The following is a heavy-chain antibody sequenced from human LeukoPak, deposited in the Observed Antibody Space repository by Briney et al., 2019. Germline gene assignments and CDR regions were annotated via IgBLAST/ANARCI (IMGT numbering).Heavy chain of an antibody. CDR2: ISTYNGNT. CDR3: ARDDIVVVPAANYHGMDV. Sequence: GASVKVSCKASGYTFTRYGISWVRQAPGQGLEWMGWISTYNGNTNYAQKLQGRVTMTTDTSTSTAYMELRSLRSDDTAVYYCARDDIVVVPAANYHGMDVWGQGTTVTVSS. V-gene: IGHV1-18*01. CDR1: GYTFTRYG. J-gene: IGHJ6*02. D-gene: IGHD2-2*01.